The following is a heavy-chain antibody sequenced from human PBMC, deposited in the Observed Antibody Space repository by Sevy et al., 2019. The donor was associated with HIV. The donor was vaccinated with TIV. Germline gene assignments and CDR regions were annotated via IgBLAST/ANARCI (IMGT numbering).Heavy chain of an antibody. CDR3: ARWDYGDYVRWFDP. CDR1: GGIFRSYG. D-gene: IGHD4-17*01. Sequence: ASVKVSCKASGGIFRSYGISWVRQASGQGLEWMGGIIPMFGTADYAQKFQGRVTITADESTSTAYMYLSSLRSEDTASSYCARWDYGDYVRWFDPWGQGTLVTVSS. V-gene: IGHV1-69*13. CDR2: IIPMFGTA. J-gene: IGHJ5*02.